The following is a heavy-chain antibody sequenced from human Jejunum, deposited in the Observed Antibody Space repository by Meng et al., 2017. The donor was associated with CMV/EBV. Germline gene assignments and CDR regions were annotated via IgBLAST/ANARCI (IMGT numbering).Heavy chain of an antibody. CDR3: SRGPYYYESSGYYGGQSNWFDP. Sequence: YLMHWVRQAPGQGLEWMRIINPSSGSTTYARKLQGRVTMTRDPSTSTFYMELSSLTSEDTAVYFCSRGPYYYESSGYYGGQSNWFDPWGQGTLVTVSS. V-gene: IGHV1-46*04. CDR1: YL. J-gene: IGHJ5*02. CDR2: INPSSGST. D-gene: IGHD3-22*01.